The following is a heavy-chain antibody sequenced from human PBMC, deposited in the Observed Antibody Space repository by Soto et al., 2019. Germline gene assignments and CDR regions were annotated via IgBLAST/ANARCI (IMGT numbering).Heavy chain of an antibody. Sequence: GGSLRLSCAASGFTFSSYGMHWVRQAPGKGLEWVAVISYDGSNKYYADSVKGRFTISRDNSKNTLYLQMNSLRAEDTAVYYCAKDHFGGGSGGLGGMDVWGQGTKVTVSS. J-gene: IGHJ6*02. D-gene: IGHD2-15*01. CDR1: GFTFSSYG. CDR3: AKDHFGGGSGGLGGMDV. V-gene: IGHV3-30*18. CDR2: ISYDGSNK.